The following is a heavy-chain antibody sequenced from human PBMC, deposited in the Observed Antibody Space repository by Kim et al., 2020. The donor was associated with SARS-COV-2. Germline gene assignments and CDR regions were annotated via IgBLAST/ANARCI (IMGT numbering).Heavy chain of an antibody. CDR2: ISYDGSNK. CDR3: AKDLSTWSGYYDYFDY. J-gene: IGHJ4*02. D-gene: IGHD3-3*01. CDR1: GFTFSSYG. Sequence: GGSLRLSCAASGFTFSSYGMHWVRQAPGKGLEWVAVISYDGSNKYYADSVKGRFTISRDNSKNTLYLQMNSLRAEDTAVYYCAKDLSTWSGYYDYFDYWGQGTLVTVSS. V-gene: IGHV3-30*18.